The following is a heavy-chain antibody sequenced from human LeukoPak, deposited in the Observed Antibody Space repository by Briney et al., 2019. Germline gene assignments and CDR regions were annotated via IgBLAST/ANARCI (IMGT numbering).Heavy chain of an antibody. V-gene: IGHV3-48*03. CDR1: GFTFSSYE. CDR3: ARDNFLQAHTGYFDY. J-gene: IGHJ4*02. CDR2: ISSSGSTI. D-gene: IGHD2/OR15-2a*01. Sequence: PGGSLRLSCAASGFTFSSYEMNWVRQAPGKGLEWVSYISSSGSTIYYAHSVKGRFTISRDNAQNSLYLQMNSLRAEDTAVYYCARDNFLQAHTGYFDYWGQGTLVTVSS.